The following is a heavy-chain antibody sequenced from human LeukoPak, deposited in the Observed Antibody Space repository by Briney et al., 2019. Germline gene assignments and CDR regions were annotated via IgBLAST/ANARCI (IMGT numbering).Heavy chain of an antibody. CDR1: GFTFSSYG. J-gene: IGHJ4*02. CDR2: IRSDGSNK. CDR3: ARDQGGVGY. D-gene: IGHD3-16*01. Sequence: GGSLRLSCAASGFTFSSYGMHWVRQAPGKGLEWMAFIRSDGSNKYYADSVKGRFTISRDNAKNSLYLQMNSLRAEDTAVYYCARDQGGVGYWGQGTLVTVSS. V-gene: IGHV3-30*02.